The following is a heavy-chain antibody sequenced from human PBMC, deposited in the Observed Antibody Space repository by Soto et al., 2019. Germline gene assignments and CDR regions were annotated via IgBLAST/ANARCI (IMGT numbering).Heavy chain of an antibody. CDR2: INLNSGGT. CDR3: ARGGDTAMVYHGMDV. J-gene: IGHJ6*02. V-gene: IGHV1-2*02. D-gene: IGHD5-18*01. CDR1: GYSFTGYF. Sequence: ASVKVSCKASGYSFTGYFTQWVRQAPGQGREWMGWINLNSGGTNYAQKFQGRVTMTRDTSISTAYMELSRLRSDDTAVYYCARGGDTAMVYHGMDVWGQGTTVTVSS.